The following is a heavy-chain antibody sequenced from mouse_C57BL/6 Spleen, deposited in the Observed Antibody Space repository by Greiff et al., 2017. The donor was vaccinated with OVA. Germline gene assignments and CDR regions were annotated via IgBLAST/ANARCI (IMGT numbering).Heavy chain of an antibody. J-gene: IGHJ1*03. CDR1: GYTFTSYW. CDR3: ARSEYYGLYFDV. Sequence: QVQLQQSGAELVRPGSSVKLSCKASGYTFTSYWMHWVKQRPIQGLEWIGNIDPSDSETHYNQKFKDKATLTVDKSSSTAYMQLSSLTSEDSAVYYCARSEYYGLYFDVWGTGTTVTVSS. CDR2: IDPSDSET. V-gene: IGHV1-52*01. D-gene: IGHD1-1*01.